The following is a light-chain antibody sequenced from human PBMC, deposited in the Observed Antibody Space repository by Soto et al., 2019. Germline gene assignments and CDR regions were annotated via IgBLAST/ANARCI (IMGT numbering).Light chain of an antibody. CDR2: GAS. CDR3: QQYGSSPLT. CDR1: QSVSSSY. J-gene: IGKJ4*01. Sequence: EIVLTQSPGTLSLSPGERATLSCRASQSVSSSYLAWDQQKPGQARRLLIHGASSRATGIPVRFSGSGSGTDFTHSISRLEPADFAVYYYQQYGSSPLTFGGGTKVEIK. V-gene: IGKV3-20*01.